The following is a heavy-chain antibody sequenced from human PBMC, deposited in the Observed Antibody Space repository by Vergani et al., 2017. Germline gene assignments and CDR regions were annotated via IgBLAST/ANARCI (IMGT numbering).Heavy chain of an antibody. D-gene: IGHD1-26*01. J-gene: IGHJ3*02. V-gene: IGHV3-33*01. CDR1: GDTFSSYG. Sequence: QVQLVESGGGVVQPGRSLRLSCAASGDTFSSYGMHWVRQAPGKGLEWVAVIWYDGSNKYYADSVKGRFTISRDNSKNTLYLQMNSLRAEDTAVYYCVRQYSGSNMDAFDIWGQGTMVTVSS. CDR2: IWYDGSNK. CDR3: VRQYSGSNMDAFDI.